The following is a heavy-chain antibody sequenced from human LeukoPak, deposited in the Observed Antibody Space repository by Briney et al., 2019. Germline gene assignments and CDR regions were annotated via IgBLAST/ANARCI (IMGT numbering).Heavy chain of an antibody. CDR1: GGSFSGYY. Sequence: PSETLSLTXAVYGGSFSGYYWSWIRQPPGKGLEWIGEINHSGSTNYNPSLKSRVTISVDTSKNQFSLKLSSVTAADTAVYYCARGRIAAAGKAYFDYWGQGTLVTVSS. D-gene: IGHD6-13*01. CDR3: ARGRIAAAGKAYFDY. V-gene: IGHV4-34*01. CDR2: INHSGST. J-gene: IGHJ4*02.